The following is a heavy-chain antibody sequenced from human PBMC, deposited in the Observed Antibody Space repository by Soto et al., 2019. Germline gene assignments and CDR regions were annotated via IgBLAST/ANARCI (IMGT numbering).Heavy chain of an antibody. CDR2: IYYSGST. CDR1: GGSISSSSYY. V-gene: IGHV4-39*01. CDR3: ASTNNSGYDGNAFDI. Sequence: QLQLQESGPGLVNPSETLSLTCTVSGGSISSSSYYWGWIRQPPGKGLEWIGSIYYSGSTYYNPSLKCRVTISVDTSKNQFSLKLSSGTAADTAVYYCASTNNSGYDGNAFDIWGQGTMVTVSS. D-gene: IGHD5-12*01. J-gene: IGHJ3*02.